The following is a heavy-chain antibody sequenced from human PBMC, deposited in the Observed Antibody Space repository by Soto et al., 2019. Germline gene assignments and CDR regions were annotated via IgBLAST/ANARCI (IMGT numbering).Heavy chain of an antibody. Sequence: QVQLVQSGTEVKNPGSSVRVSCKASGASFRTDAISWVRQAPGQGLEGMGRIVPVFGTTNFAQRVQGRVTITADESTRTAYMDLSSLRSEDTAVYYCARSRATTVVFDIWGQGTIVTVSS. J-gene: IGHJ3*02. CDR2: IVPVFGTT. V-gene: IGHV1-69*01. D-gene: IGHD4-17*01. CDR3: ARSRATTVVFDI. CDR1: GASFRTDA.